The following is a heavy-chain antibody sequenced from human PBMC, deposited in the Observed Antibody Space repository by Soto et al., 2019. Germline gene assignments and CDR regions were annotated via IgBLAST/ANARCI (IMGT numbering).Heavy chain of an antibody. V-gene: IGHV4-4*02. CDR2: IYHSGST. D-gene: IGHD2-21*02. CDR1: GVSISSDRW. Sequence: QVHLQESGPGLVKPSGTLSLSCAVSGVSISSDRWWSWVRQSPGKGLEWIGEIYHSGSTNYNSALQSRVTISTDISKNQFSLKLTSGTAADTAVYYCVRNGDACLEYWGQGILVTVSS. J-gene: IGHJ4*02. CDR3: VRNGDACLEY.